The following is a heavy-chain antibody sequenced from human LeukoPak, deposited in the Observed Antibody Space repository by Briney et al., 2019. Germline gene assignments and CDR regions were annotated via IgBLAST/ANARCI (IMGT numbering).Heavy chain of an antibody. D-gene: IGHD2-15*01. CDR3: ARQRGGYVDY. J-gene: IGHJ4*02. CDR2: IYYSGNT. Sequence: SETLSLTCTVSGGSMTYYYWTWIRQPPGKGLEWIGYIYYSGNTNYNPSLKSRVTISVDTPKNQFSLMLGSVTAADTAVFYCARQRGGYVDYWGQGTLVTVSS. CDR1: GGSMTYYY. V-gene: IGHV4-59*08.